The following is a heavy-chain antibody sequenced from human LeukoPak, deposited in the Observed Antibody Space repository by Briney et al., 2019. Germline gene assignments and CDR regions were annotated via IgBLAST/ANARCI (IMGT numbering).Heavy chain of an antibody. CDR2: ISSDGSKK. Sequence: GGSLRLSCVASGFTFSSLGMHWVRQARGKGVEWVAVISSDGSKKNYADSVKGRLTLSRDNSKNTVYLQVDSLRTEDTAVYYCAKGRQYSFDYLIDYWGQGTLVTVSS. V-gene: IGHV3-30*18. D-gene: IGHD3-9*01. CDR1: GFTFSSLG. CDR3: AKGRQYSFDYLIDY. J-gene: IGHJ4*02.